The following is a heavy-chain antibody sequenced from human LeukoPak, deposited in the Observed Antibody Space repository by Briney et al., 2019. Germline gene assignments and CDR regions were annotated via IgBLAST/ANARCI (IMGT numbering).Heavy chain of an antibody. CDR2: INQDGSEK. J-gene: IGHJ5*02. V-gene: IGHV3-7*01. CDR1: GFTFSSYW. CDR3: ARAHSGIYFNWFDP. Sequence: GGSLRLSCAASGFTFSSYWMSWVRQAPGKGLEWVAHINQDGSEKYYVDSVKGRFTISRDNAKNSLYLQMSSLRAEDTAVYYCARAHSGIYFNWFDPWGQGTLVTVSS. D-gene: IGHD1-26*01.